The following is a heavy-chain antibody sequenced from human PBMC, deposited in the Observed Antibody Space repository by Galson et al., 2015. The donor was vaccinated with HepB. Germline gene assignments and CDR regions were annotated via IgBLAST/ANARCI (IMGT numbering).Heavy chain of an antibody. CDR1: GFTFTSYA. J-gene: IGHJ4*02. D-gene: IGHD6-25*01. V-gene: IGHV3-23*01. Sequence: SLRLSCAASGFTFTSYAMRWVRQAPGKGLGWISSLTEGGDKTFYADSVKGRFTISRDNSKNTLYLQMNSLRAEDTALYYCTRRGLQREFDYWGQGTLVTVSS. CDR3: TRRGLQREFDY. CDR2: LTEGGDKT.